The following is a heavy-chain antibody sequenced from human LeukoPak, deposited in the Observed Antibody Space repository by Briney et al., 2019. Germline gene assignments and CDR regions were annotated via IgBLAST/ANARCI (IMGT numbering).Heavy chain of an antibody. CDR3: ARGGLRFLEWLFGNWFDP. Sequence: SETLSLTCAVYGGSFSGYYWSWIRQPPGKGLEWIGEINHSGSTNYNPSLKSRVTISVDTSKNLFSLKLSSVTAADTAAYYCARGGLRFLEWLFGNWFDPWGQGTLVTVSS. V-gene: IGHV4-34*01. CDR1: GGSFSGYY. J-gene: IGHJ5*02. CDR2: INHSGST. D-gene: IGHD3-3*01.